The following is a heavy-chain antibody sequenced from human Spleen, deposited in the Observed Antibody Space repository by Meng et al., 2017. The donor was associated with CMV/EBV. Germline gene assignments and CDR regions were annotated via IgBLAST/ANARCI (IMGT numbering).Heavy chain of an antibody. D-gene: IGHD2-15*01. CDR2: MSHDGSNE. CDR1: GFTFRSYA. V-gene: IGHV3-30*14. CDR3: ARHFCSGGICLDQ. J-gene: IGHJ4*02. Sequence: GGSLRLSCAASGFTFRSYAMHWVRQAPGKGLEWVAVMSHDGSNENHRDSVKGRFTISRDNAKDSLYLQMETLRVEDTAIYYCARHFCSGGICLDQWGQGTLVTVSS.